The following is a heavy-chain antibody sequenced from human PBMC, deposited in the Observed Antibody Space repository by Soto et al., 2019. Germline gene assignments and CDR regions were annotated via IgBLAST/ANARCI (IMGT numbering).Heavy chain of an antibody. CDR2: INPNSGGT. J-gene: IGHJ6*02. D-gene: IGHD6-19*01. CDR1: GYTFTGYY. CDR3: ARATGYSSSFLYGMDF. Sequence: ASVQVSCKASGYTFTGYYMHWVRQAPGQGLEWMGWINPNSGGTDYAQKFQGRVTMARNTSTTTASMELSSLTSDDTAVYYCARATGYSSSFLYGMDFWGQGTTVTVSS. V-gene: IGHV1-2*02.